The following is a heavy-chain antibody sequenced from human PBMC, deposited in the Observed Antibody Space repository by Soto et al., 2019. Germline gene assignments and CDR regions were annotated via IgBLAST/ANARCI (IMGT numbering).Heavy chain of an antibody. J-gene: IGHJ4*02. CDR2: IYYTGST. D-gene: IGHD7-27*01. Sequence: QVQLQESGPGLVKPSETLSLTCTVSGGSINNHYWSWIRQPPGKGLEWIGYIYYTGSTNYNPSLKCRVTISVDTSKNQFSLNLTSLTAADTAIYYCAMSNCYSEYWGQGTLVTVSS. CDR3: AMSNCYSEY. V-gene: IGHV4-59*11. CDR1: GGSINNHY.